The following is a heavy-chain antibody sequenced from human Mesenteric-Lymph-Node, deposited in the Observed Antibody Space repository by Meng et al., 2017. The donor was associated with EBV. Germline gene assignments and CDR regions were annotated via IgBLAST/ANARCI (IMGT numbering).Heavy chain of an antibody. CDR2: ISGNGVSK. J-gene: IGHJ4*02. CDR1: GFTFSSDA. V-gene: IGHV3-23*04. D-gene: IGHD2-21*01. Sequence: EGHLVGSGGGLVQPGGSLRLSCAVSGFTFSSDAMSWVRQAPGKGLEWVSSISGNGVSKYYADSVKGRFTISRDNSKNTLYLEMNSLRAEDTAVYYCAKGGLAYNDNWGQGTLVTASS. CDR3: AKGGLAYNDN.